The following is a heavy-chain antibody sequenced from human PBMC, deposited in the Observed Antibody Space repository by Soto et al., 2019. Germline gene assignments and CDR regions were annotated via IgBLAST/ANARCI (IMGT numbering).Heavy chain of an antibody. CDR2: IINSGDTT. Sequence: GGLRGSGPASGFTFTNHAMTWVRQAPGKGLEWVSSIINSGDTTYYADSVKGRFTITRDNSKDTVYLLMDSLRAEDTAVYYCVKDSPHQAFDIWGQGTMVTV. V-gene: IGHV3-23*01. J-gene: IGHJ3*02. CDR3: VKDSPHQAFDI. CDR1: GFTFTNHA.